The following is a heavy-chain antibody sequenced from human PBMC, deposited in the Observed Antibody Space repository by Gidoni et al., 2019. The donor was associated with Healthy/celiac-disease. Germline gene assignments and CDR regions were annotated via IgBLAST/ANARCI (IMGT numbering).Heavy chain of an antibody. CDR2: INHSGST. Sequence: QVQLQQWGAGLLKPSETLSLICAVYGGSFSGYYWSWIRQPPGKGLEWIGEINHSGSTNYNPSLKSRVTISVDTSKNQFSLKLSSVTAADTAVYYCARGGSIAVAEFNDYWGQGTLVTVSS. CDR1: GGSFSGYY. V-gene: IGHV4-34*01. D-gene: IGHD6-19*01. CDR3: ARGGSIAVAEFNDY. J-gene: IGHJ4*02.